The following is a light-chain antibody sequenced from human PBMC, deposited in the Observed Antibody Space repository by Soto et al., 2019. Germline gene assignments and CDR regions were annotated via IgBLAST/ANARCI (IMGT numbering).Light chain of an antibody. CDR3: QQYGSSQT. J-gene: IGKJ1*01. CDR2: GAS. CDR1: QSISSSY. V-gene: IGKV3-20*01. Sequence: EIVLTQSPGTLSLSPGERTTLSCRASQSISSSYLVWYQQKPGQAPRVLIYGASSRATGIPDRFSGSGSGTDFTLTISRLEPEDFAVYYCQQYGSSQTFGQGTKVEIK.